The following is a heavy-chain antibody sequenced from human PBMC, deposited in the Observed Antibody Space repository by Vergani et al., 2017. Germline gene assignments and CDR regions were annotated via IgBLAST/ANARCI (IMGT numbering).Heavy chain of an antibody. CDR2: IIPILGIA. CDR1: GGTFSSYA. D-gene: IGHD2-15*01. Sequence: QVQLVQSGAEVKKPGSSVKVSCKASGGTFSSYAISWVRQAPGQGLEWMGRIIPILGIANYAQKFQGRVTITADKSTSTAYMELSSLRSEDTAVYYCASCLVVVAATPWDYYYYGMDVWGQGTTVTVSS. CDR3: ASCLVVVAATPWDYYYYGMDV. V-gene: IGHV1-69*04. J-gene: IGHJ6*02.